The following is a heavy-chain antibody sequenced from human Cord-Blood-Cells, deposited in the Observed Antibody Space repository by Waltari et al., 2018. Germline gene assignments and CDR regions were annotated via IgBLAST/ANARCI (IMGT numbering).Heavy chain of an antibody. V-gene: IGHV3-23*01. Sequence: EVQLLESGGGLVQPGGSLRLSCAASGFTFSSYAMSWVRPAPGKGLEWVSAISGMGGSTYYADSVKGRFTISRDNSKNTLYLQMNSLRAEDTAVYYCAKVGGVPAAILIHFDYWGQGTLVTVSS. D-gene: IGHD2-2*02. CDR1: GFTFSSYA. CDR2: ISGMGGST. J-gene: IGHJ4*02. CDR3: AKVGGVPAAILIHFDY.